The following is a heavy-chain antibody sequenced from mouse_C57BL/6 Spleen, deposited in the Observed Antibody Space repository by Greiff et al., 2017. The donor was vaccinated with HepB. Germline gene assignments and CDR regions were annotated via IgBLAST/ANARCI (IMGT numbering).Heavy chain of an antibody. CDR2: IYPGDGDT. D-gene: IGHD3-2*02. V-gene: IGHV1-82*01. CDR3: ARKTKAKHYYAMDY. Sequence: VQLQESGPELVKPGASVKISCKASGYAFSSSWMNWVKQRPGKGLEWIGRIYPGDGDTNYNGKFKGKATLTADKSSSTAYMQLSSRTSEDAAVYFRARKTKAKHYYAMDYWGQGTSVTVSS. J-gene: IGHJ4*01. CDR1: GYAFSSSW.